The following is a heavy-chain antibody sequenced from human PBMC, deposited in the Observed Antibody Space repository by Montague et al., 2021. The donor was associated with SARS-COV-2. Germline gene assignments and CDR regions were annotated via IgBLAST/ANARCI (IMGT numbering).Heavy chain of an antibody. CDR2: IYYSGST. CDR3: ARLLRSCTNGVCRTYYYYALDV. J-gene: IGHJ6*02. Sequence: SETLSLTCTVSGGSISGFYWSWIRQPPGKGLEWIGYIYYSGSTKXNPSLKSRVAVSVDRSKNQVSLKLTSVTAADTAVYFCARLLRSCTNGVCRTYYYYALDVWGQGTTVTVSS. CDR1: GGSISGFY. D-gene: IGHD2-8*01. V-gene: IGHV4-59*01.